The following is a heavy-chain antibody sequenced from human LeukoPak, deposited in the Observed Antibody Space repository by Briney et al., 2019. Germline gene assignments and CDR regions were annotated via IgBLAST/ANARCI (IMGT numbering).Heavy chain of an antibody. V-gene: IGHV1-2*02. Sequence: ASVKVSCKASGYTFTGYYMHWVRQAPGQGLEWMGWINPNSGGTNYAQKFQGRVTMTRDTSISTAYMELSRLRSDDTAVYYCARDKDDILTGYYGFFYAFDIWGQGTMVTVSS. CDR1: GYTFTGYY. CDR3: ARDKDDILTGYYGFFYAFDI. D-gene: IGHD3-9*01. J-gene: IGHJ3*02. CDR2: INPNSGGT.